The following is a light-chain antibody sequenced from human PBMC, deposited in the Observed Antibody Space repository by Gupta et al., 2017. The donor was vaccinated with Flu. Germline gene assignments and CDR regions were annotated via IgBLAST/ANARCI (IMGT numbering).Light chain of an antibody. V-gene: IGKV6-21*01. Sequence: EIVLTQSPDFQSVTPKEKVTITCRASQSIGGSLHWYQQKADQSPKLLIKYASQSFSGVPSRFRGSGSGTDFTLTINSLETEDAATYYCQQRSSLPLTFGGGTKVEIK. J-gene: IGKJ4*01. CDR2: YAS. CDR1: QSIGGS. CDR3: QQRSSLPLT.